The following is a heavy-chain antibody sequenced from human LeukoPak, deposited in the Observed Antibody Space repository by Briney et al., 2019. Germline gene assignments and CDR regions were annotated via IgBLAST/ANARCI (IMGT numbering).Heavy chain of an antibody. V-gene: IGHV4-4*07. CDR1: GGAISRWC. Sequence: SETLSLTCTVSGGAISRWCWSWLRQPAGKGLEWIGRFCTTGSTNYSPSLKSRVTMLVDTSKNQFSLNLISVTAADTAVYYCARGYGDFRVEGRYFHSWGQGTLVTVSS. CDR3: ARGYGDFRVEGRYFHS. J-gene: IGHJ4*02. CDR2: FCTTGST. D-gene: IGHD4-17*01.